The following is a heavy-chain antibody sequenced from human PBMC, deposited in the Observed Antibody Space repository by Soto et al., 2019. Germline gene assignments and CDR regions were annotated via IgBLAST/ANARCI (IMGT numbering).Heavy chain of an antibody. CDR1: GFTFSDYY. D-gene: IGHD3-10*02. V-gene: IGHV3-11*05. J-gene: IGHJ4*02. Sequence: QVQLGESGGGLVKPGGSLRLSCAASGFTFSDYYMSWIRQAPGKGLEWLSYISSSSRDTQYADSVKGRFTISRDNAKKSLYMQMNSLRVEDTAVYYCAGGNLFGEKWGQGALVIVSS. CDR2: ISSSSRDT. CDR3: AGGNLFGEK.